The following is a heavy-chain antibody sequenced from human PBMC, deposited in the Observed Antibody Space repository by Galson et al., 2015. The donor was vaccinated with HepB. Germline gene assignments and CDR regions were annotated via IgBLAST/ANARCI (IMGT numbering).Heavy chain of an antibody. J-gene: IGHJ4*02. V-gene: IGHV3-11*06. CDR1: GFIFSDYY. D-gene: IGHD4-17*01. CDR3: ARVADSDYGDHTHFDY. CDR2: ISGGTTYS. Sequence: SLRLSCAASGFIFSDYYMSWIRQAPGKGLEWLSYISGGTTYSNYADSVKGRFTISRDNAKNSLYLQINSLRADEPAVYYCARVADSDYGDHTHFDYLGQGSLVTVSS.